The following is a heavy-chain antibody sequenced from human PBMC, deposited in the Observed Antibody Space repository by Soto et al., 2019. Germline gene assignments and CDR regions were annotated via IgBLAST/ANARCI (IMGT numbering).Heavy chain of an antibody. V-gene: IGHV1-3*01. CDR1: GYTFTSYA. D-gene: IGHD2-15*01. J-gene: IGHJ4*02. Sequence: ASVKVSCKASGYTFTSYAMHWVRQAPGQRLEWMGWINAGNGNTKYSQKFQGRVAITRDTSASTAYMELSSLRSEDTAVYYCARDLGYALPDYWGQGTLVTVSS. CDR3: ARDLGYALPDY. CDR2: INAGNGNT.